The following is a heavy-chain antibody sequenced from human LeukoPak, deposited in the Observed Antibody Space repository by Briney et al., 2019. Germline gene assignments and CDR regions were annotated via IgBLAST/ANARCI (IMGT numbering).Heavy chain of an antibody. D-gene: IGHD7-27*01. Sequence: GGSLRLSCAASGFTFSSYSMNWVRQAPGKGLEWVSSISSSSSYIYYADSVKGRFTISRDNAKNSLYLQMNSLRAEDTAVYYCARCPTPLTGDHLDYWGQGTLVTVSS. CDR3: ARCPTPLTGDHLDY. CDR1: GFTFSSYS. CDR2: ISSSSSYI. V-gene: IGHV3-21*01. J-gene: IGHJ4*02.